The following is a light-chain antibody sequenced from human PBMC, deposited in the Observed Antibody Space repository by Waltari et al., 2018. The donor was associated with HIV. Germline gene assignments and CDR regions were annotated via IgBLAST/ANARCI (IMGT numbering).Light chain of an antibody. V-gene: IGLV2-11*01. J-gene: IGLJ1*01. CDR3: CSHAGNFIFA. Sequence: QSALTQPHSVSGSPGQSLTISCTGPSSYVDTFVSWYQQHPGKAPQVIIYNVNNRPSGVPDRFSGSKSGNTAFLTISGLQADDEAEYHCCSHAGNFIFAFGTGTKVTVL. CDR1: SSYVDTF. CDR2: NVN.